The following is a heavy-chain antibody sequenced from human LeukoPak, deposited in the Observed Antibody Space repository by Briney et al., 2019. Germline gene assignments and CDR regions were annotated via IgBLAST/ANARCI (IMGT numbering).Heavy chain of an antibody. D-gene: IGHD4-17*01. CDR2: INHSGST. Sequence: PSETLSLTCAVYGGSFSGYYWSWIRQPQGKGLEWIGEINHSGSTNYNPSLKSRVTISVDTSKNQFSLKLSSVTAADTAVYYCARATPTYGDYSYWGQGTLVTVSS. CDR3: ARATPTYGDYSY. V-gene: IGHV4-34*01. J-gene: IGHJ4*02. CDR1: GGSFSGYY.